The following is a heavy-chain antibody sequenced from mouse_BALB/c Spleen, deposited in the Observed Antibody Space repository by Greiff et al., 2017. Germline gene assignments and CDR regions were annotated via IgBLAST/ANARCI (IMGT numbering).Heavy chain of an antibody. D-gene: IGHD1-1*01. CDR3: AKRDSSSSASWYWDV. V-gene: IGHV5-2*01. CDR2: ISGGGGNT. CDR1: EYEFPSHD. J-gene: IGHJ1*03. Sequence: EVQLVESGGGLVQPGESLTLSCESNEYEFPSHDMPWVRQTPGKRLEWVATISGGGGNTYYPDSVKGRFTISRDNTKNTMYLQMSSLRSEDTDLYYCAKRDSSSSASWYWDVWGKGTTVTVSS.